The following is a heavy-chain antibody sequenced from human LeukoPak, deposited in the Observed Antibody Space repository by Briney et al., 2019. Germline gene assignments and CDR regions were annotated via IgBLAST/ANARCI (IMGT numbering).Heavy chain of an antibody. J-gene: IGHJ6*03. Sequence: ASVKVSRKASGYTFTGYYMHWVRQAPGQGLEWMGWINPNSGGTNYAQKFQGRVTMTRDTSISTAYMELSRLRSDDTAVYYCARDSIPSSSWYYYYYYMDVWGKGTTVTVSS. CDR3: ARDSIPSSSWYYYYYYMDV. D-gene: IGHD6-13*01. CDR1: GYTFTGYY. CDR2: INPNSGGT. V-gene: IGHV1-2*02.